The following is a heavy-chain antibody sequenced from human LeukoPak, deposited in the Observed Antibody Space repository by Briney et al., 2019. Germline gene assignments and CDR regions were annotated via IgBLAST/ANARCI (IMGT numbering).Heavy chain of an antibody. CDR1: GGSFSGYY. Sequence: SETLSPTCAVYGGSFSGYYWSWIRQPPGKGLEWIGEINHSGSTNYNPSLKSRVTISVDTSKNQFSLKLSSVTAADTAVYYCASPTLTGHHTNYYFEYWGQGILVTVSS. CDR2: INHSGST. CDR3: ASPTLTGHHTNYYFEY. J-gene: IGHJ4*02. D-gene: IGHD3-9*01. V-gene: IGHV4-34*01.